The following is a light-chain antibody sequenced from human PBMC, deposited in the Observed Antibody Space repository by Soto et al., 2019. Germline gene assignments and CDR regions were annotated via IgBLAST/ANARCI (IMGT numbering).Light chain of an antibody. J-gene: IGLJ2*01. CDR1: TGPVTTSHY. CDR3: VLYYGGAHVV. V-gene: IGLV7-43*01. Sequence: QAVVTQEPSLTVSPGGTVTLTCASSTGPVTTSHYPNWFQQKPGQPPRSLIYSTTNTHSWTPARFSGSLLGGKAALTLSGVLPEGEADYYCVLYYGGAHVVFGGGTKVTVL. CDR2: STT.